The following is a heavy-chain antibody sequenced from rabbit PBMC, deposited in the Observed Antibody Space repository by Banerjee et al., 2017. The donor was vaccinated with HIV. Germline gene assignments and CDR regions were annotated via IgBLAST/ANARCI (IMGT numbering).Heavy chain of an antibody. J-gene: IGHJ6*01. CDR1: GFDFSSYG. D-gene: IGHD6-1*01. CDR3: ARGYACYALGL. CDR2: IGIHSGN. Sequence: QEQLEESGGDLVKPEGSLKLSCKASGFDFSSYGVSWVRQAPGKGLEWIACIGIHSGNYYASWAKGRFTISKTSSTTVTLQMTSLTAADTATYFCARGYACYALGLWGPGTLVTVS. V-gene: IGHV1S45*01.